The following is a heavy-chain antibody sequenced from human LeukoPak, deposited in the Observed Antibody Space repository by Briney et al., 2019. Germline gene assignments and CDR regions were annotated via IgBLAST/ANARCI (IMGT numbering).Heavy chain of an antibody. Sequence: SETLSLTCAVSGGFISSGNWWGWFRQPPGKGLEWIGEIHHSVGINYNPSLKSRIAILMDKSKNHFSLDVTSMTAADTAMYYCARKGPVTIADYWGRGTLVTVSS. CDR3: ARKGPVTIADY. D-gene: IGHD4-11*01. CDR1: GGFISSGNW. V-gene: IGHV4-4*02. J-gene: IGHJ4*02. CDR2: IHHSVGI.